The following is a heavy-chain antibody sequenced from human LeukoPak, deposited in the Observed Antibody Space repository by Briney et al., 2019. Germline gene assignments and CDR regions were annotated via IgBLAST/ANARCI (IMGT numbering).Heavy chain of an antibody. V-gene: IGHV3-23*01. CDR3: ARGHGGQWLSFDLDY. D-gene: IGHD6-19*01. CDR1: GFTFSSYA. Sequence: PGGSLRLSCAASGFTFSSYAMSWVRQAPGKGLEWVSAISGSGGSTYYADSVKGRFTISRDNSKNTLYLQMNSLRAEDTALYYCARGHGGQWLSFDLDYWGQGTLVTVSS. J-gene: IGHJ4*02. CDR2: ISGSGGST.